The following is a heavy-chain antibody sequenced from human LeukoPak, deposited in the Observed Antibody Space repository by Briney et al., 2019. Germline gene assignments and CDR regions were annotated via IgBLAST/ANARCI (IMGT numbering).Heavy chain of an antibody. D-gene: IGHD6-19*01. CDR3: VRGVSGWFY. J-gene: IGHJ4*02. CDR2: INPNSGGT. Sequence: GASVKVSCKASGYTFTGYFVHWLRQAPGQGLEWMGWINPNSGGTIYAQKFQGRVTMTRDTSISTAYMELSRLTSDDTAVYYCVRGVSGWFYWGQGTLVTVSS. V-gene: IGHV1-2*02. CDR1: GYTFTGYF.